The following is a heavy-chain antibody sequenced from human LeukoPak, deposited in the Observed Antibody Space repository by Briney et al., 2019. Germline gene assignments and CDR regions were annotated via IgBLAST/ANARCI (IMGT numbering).Heavy chain of an antibody. D-gene: IGHD3-10*01. V-gene: IGHV4-30-4*01. CDR3: ARANMVRGVIIKPLDY. CDR2: IYYSGST. Sequence: SQTLSLTCTVSGGSISSGGYYWSWIRQPPGKGLECIGYIYYSGSTYYNPSLKSRVTISVGTSKNQFSLKLSSVTAADTAVYYCARANMVRGVIIKPLDYWGQGTLVTVSS. CDR1: GGSISSGGYY. J-gene: IGHJ4*02.